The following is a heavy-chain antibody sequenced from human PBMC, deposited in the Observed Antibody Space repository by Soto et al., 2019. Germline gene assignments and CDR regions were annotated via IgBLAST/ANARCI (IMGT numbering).Heavy chain of an antibody. V-gene: IGHV4-59*01. J-gene: IGHJ4*02. CDR2: IYYSGST. CDR1: GGSISSYY. D-gene: IGHD3-16*01. Sequence: PSETLSLTCTVSGGSISSYYWSWIRQPPGKGLEWIGYIYYSGSTNYNPSLKSRVTISVDTSKNQFSLKLSSVTAADTAVYYCARAWGGHVEDYWGQGTQVTVSA. CDR3: ARAWGGHVEDY.